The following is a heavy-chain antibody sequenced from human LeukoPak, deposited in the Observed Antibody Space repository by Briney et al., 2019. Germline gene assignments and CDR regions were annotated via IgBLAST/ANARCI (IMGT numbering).Heavy chain of an antibody. J-gene: IGHJ4*02. CDR2: INHSGST. Sequence: SETLSLTCAVYGGSFSGYYWSWIRQPPGKGLEWIGEINHSGSTNYNPSLKSRVTISVDTSKNQLSLKLSSVTAADTAVYYCARATYYYGSGSSRPFDYWGQGTLVTVSS. CDR1: GGSFSGYY. D-gene: IGHD3-10*01. CDR3: ARATYYYGSGSSRPFDY. V-gene: IGHV4-34*01.